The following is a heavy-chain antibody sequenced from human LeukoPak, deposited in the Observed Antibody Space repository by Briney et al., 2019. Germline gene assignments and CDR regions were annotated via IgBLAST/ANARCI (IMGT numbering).Heavy chain of an antibody. J-gene: IGHJ4*02. V-gene: IGHV3-33*01. CDR3: ARVGGGLVGGFDY. CDR1: GFPFRNYG. D-gene: IGHD3-16*01. CDR2: IWYDGRNK. Sequence: PGGSLRLSCEASGFPFRNYGMHWVRQAPGKGLEWVAVIWYDGRNKYYADSVKGRFTISRDNSKNTLYLEMNSLRAEDTAVYYCARVGGGLVGGFDYWGQGTLVTVSS.